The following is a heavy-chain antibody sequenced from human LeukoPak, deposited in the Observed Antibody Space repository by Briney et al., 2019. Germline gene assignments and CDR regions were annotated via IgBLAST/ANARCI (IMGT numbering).Heavy chain of an antibody. Sequence: ASVKVSCKPSGYTFTSYGISWVRQAPGQGLEWMGWISAYNGNTNYAQKLQGRVTMTTDASTSTAYMELRSLRSDDTAVYYCAREPVTTQGEDYWGQGSLVTVSS. CDR3: AREPVTTQGEDY. V-gene: IGHV1-18*01. J-gene: IGHJ4*02. D-gene: IGHD4-17*01. CDR2: ISAYNGNT. CDR1: GYTFTSYG.